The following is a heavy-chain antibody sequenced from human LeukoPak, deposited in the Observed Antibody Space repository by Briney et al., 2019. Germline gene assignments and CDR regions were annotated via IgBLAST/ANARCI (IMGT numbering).Heavy chain of an antibody. CDR2: TYYSGST. CDR3: ARGDWDDAFDI. D-gene: IGHD3-9*01. V-gene: IGHV4-31*03. CDR1: GGSISSGGYY. J-gene: IGHJ3*02. Sequence: PSETLSLTCTVSGGSISSGGYYWSWIRQHPGKGLEWIGYTYYSGSTYYNPSLKSRVTISVDTSKNQFSLKLSSVTAADTAVYYCARGDWDDAFDIWGQGTMVTVSS.